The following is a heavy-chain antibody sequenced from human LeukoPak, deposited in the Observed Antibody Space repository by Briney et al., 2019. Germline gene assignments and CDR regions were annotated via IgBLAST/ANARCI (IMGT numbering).Heavy chain of an antibody. CDR2: IYYSGST. Sequence: SETLSLTCTVSGYSISSGYYWGWIRQPPGKGLEWIGSIYYSGSTYYNPSLKSRVTISVDTSKNQFSLKLSSVTAADTAVYYCARGVYSIVANAFDIWGQGTMVTVSS. V-gene: IGHV4-38-2*02. CDR3: ARGVYSIVANAFDI. CDR1: GYSISSGYY. J-gene: IGHJ3*02. D-gene: IGHD3-22*01.